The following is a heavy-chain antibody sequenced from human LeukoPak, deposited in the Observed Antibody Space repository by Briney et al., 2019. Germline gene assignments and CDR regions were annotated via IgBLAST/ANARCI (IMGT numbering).Heavy chain of an antibody. CDR1: GFTFSSYW. V-gene: IGHV3-7*01. CDR2: IKEDGSEK. J-gene: IGHJ4*02. Sequence: PGGSLRLSCAASGFTFSSYWMSWVRQAPGKGLEWVANIKEDGSEKNYVDSVKGRFTISRDNAKESLYLQMNSLRAEDTAVYYCARVYGSRSPHLDYWGQGTLVTVSS. D-gene: IGHD6-13*01. CDR3: ARVYGSRSPHLDY.